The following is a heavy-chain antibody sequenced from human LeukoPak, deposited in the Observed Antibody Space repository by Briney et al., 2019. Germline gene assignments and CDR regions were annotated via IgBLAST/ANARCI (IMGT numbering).Heavy chain of an antibody. D-gene: IGHD6-19*01. CDR3: ARVLYRVAGYDY. CDR1: GFXFSSYW. V-gene: IGHV3-7*05. J-gene: IGHJ4*02. CDR2: IKQDGSEK. Sequence: GGSLRLSCVASGFXFSSYWITWVRQAPGKGLEWVANIKQDGSEKYYVDSVKGRFTISRDNAKNSLYLQMNSLRAEDTAVYYCARVLYRVAGYDYWGQGTLVTVSS.